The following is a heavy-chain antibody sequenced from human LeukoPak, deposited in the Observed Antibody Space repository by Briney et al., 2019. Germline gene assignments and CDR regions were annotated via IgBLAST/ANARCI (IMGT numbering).Heavy chain of an antibody. Sequence: ASVKVSCKVSGYTLTELSMHWVRQAPGKGLEWMGGFDPEDGETIYAQKFQGRVTMTEDTSTDTAYMELSSLRSEDTAVYYCATYRFLGRPDAFDIWGQGTMVTVSS. D-gene: IGHD3-16*02. V-gene: IGHV1-24*01. CDR2: FDPEDGET. CDR3: ATYRFLGRPDAFDI. CDR1: GYTLTELS. J-gene: IGHJ3*02.